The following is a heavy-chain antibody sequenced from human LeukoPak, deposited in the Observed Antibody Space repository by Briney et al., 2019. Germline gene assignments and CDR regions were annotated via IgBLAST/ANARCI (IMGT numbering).Heavy chain of an antibody. D-gene: IGHD3-10*01. CDR1: GYTFRGYG. V-gene: IGHV1-18*04. J-gene: IGHJ4*02. CDR3: ARHAGAAGLVRGVLIH. CDR2: IRGYNGNT. Sequence: GGSVRVSCKASGYTFRGYGISWVRQAPGQGLEWKGWIRGYNGNTEYAPKIQGRFTMTTDTSTSTAYMEVRSLTSDDTSIYHCARHAGAAGLVRGVLIHWGQGTLVAVSS.